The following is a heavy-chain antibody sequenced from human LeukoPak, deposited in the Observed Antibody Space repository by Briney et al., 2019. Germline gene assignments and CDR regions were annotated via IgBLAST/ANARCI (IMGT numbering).Heavy chain of an antibody. CDR3: ARDRLFAGTTGDVDY. D-gene: IGHD1-7*01. Sequence: GRSLRLSCAASGFTFSSYAMHWVRQAPGKGLEWVAVISYDGSNKYYADSVKGRFTISRDNSKNTLYLQMNSLRAEDTAVYYCARDRLFAGTTGDVDYWGQGTLVTVSS. V-gene: IGHV3-30*04. CDR2: ISYDGSNK. J-gene: IGHJ4*02. CDR1: GFTFSSYA.